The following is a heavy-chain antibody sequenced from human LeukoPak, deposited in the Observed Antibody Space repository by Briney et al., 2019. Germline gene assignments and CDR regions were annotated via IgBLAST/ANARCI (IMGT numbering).Heavy chain of an antibody. CDR1: GYTFTSYG. V-gene: IGHV1-8*02. CDR2: MNPNSGNT. D-gene: IGHD3-10*01. J-gene: IGHJ6*02. CDR3: ARGMESSAYYYGSGSYYYYYGMDV. Sequence: ASVKVSCKASGYTFTSYGISWVRQATGQGLEWMGWMNPNSGNTGYAQKFQGRVTMTRNTSISIAYMELSSLRSEDTAVYYCARGMESSAYYYGSGSYYYYYGMDVWGQGTTVTVSS.